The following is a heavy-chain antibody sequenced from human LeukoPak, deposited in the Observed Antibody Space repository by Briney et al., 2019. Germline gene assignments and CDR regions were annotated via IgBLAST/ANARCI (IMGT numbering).Heavy chain of an antibody. CDR1: GFSVSNNY. V-gene: IGHV3-66*01. D-gene: IGHD1-26*01. CDR3: EKDRMQISDFDY. CDR2: ISSAGGT. Sequence: GGSLRLSCVTSGFSVSNNYMSWVRQAPGKGLEWVSVISSAGGTYYADSVKARFTISRDNSKNTLYLQMNSLRAEDTAVYYCEKDRMQISDFDYWGQGTLVTVSS. J-gene: IGHJ4*02.